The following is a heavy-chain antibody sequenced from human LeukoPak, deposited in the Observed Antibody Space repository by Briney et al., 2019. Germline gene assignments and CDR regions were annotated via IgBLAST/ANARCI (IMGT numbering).Heavy chain of an antibody. Sequence: ASVKVSCKTSGYSFTDYYIHWARQAPGQGLEWMGRINPETVGTQYAPDFQGGSTMPRETSVTTAFLELSSLRSDDTALYYCARGVGIPDPRYFDFWGQGSLVTVSS. CDR1: GYSFTDYY. CDR2: INPETVGT. V-gene: IGHV1-2*06. CDR3: ARGVGIPDPRYFDF. J-gene: IGHJ4*02.